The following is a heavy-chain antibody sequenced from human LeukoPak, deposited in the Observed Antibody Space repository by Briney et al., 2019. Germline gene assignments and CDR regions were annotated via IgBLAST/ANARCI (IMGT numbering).Heavy chain of an antibody. V-gene: IGHV1-3*01. J-gene: IGHJ6*04. CDR1: GYTFTSYA. CDR2: INAGNGNT. D-gene: IGHD3-10*01. CDR3: ARGTSGSGSYGYYGMDV. Sequence: GASVKVSCKASGYTFTSYATHWVRQAPGQRLEWMGWINAGNGNTKYSQKFQGRVTITRDTSASTAYMELSSLRSEDTAVYYCARGTSGSGSYGYYGMDVWGKGTTVTVSS.